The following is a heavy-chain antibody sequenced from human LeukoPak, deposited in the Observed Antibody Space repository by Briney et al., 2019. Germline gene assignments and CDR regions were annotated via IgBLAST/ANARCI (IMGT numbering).Heavy chain of an antibody. CDR3: ARLGYYDFWSGYYFDY. CDR1: GGSISSSSYY. Sequence: SQTLSLTCTVSGGSISSSSYYWGWIRQPPGKGLEWIGSIYYSGSTYYNPSLKSRVTISVDTSKNQFSLKLSSVTAADTAVYYCARLGYYDFWSGYYFDYWGQGTLVTVSS. CDR2: IYYSGST. D-gene: IGHD3-3*01. V-gene: IGHV4-39*01. J-gene: IGHJ4*02.